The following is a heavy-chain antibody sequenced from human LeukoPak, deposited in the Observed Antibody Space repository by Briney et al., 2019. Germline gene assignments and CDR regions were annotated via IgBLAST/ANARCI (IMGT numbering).Heavy chain of an antibody. CDR2: ISSSGSTI. V-gene: IGHV3-48*03. D-gene: IGHD3-10*02. Sequence: GGSLRLSCAASGFTFSSYELNRVRQAPGKGLEWVSYISSSGSTIYYADSVKGRFTISRDNAKNSLYLQMNSLRAEDTAVYYCAELGITMIGGVWGKGTTVTISS. CDR3: AELGITMIGGV. J-gene: IGHJ6*04. CDR1: GFTFSSYE.